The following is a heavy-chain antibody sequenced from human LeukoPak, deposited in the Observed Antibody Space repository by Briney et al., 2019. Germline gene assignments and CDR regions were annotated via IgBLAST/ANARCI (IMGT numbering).Heavy chain of an antibody. V-gene: IGHV4-31*03. Sequence: SETLSLTCTVSGGSISSGGDYWSWIRQHPGKGLEWIGYNYYSGTTYYNPSLRSRITISVDTPKSQFSLNLSSVTAADTAVYYCARAAWRGTNSRDAFDIWGQGTMVAVSS. CDR3: ARAAWRGTNSRDAFDI. CDR2: NYYSGTT. J-gene: IGHJ3*02. CDR1: GGSISSGGDY. D-gene: IGHD4/OR15-4a*01.